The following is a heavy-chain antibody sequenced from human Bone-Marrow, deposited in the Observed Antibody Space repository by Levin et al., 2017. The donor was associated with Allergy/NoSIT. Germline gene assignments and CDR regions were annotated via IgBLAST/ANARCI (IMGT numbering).Heavy chain of an antibody. Sequence: ASVKVSCKASGYTFTSYDINWVRQATGQGLEWVGWMNPNSGNRGYAQQFQGRITMTRNTSTRTAYMELSSLRSEDTAVYYCARDSSSLGAPADYWGQGTLVTVSS. CDR3: ARDSSSLGAPADY. CDR1: GYTFTSYD. D-gene: IGHD6-13*01. CDR2: MNPNSGNR. V-gene: IGHV1-8*01. J-gene: IGHJ4*02.